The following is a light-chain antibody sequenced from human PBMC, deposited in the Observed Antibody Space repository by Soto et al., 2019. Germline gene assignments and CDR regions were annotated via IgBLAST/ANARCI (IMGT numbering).Light chain of an antibody. CDR3: QQYRT. Sequence: EIVMTQSPATLSVSPGERATLSCRASRSVSSNFAWYQQQPGPAPRLLIYGASTRATGIPARFSGSGYGTVFTLTISSLQSEEFAVYYCQQYRTFGQGTKVEI. J-gene: IGKJ1*01. V-gene: IGKV3-15*01. CDR2: GAS. CDR1: RSVSSN.